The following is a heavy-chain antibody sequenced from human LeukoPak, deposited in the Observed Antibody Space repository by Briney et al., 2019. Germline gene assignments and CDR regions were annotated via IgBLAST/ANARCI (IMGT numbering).Heavy chain of an antibody. J-gene: IGHJ4*02. CDR2: IGISSGNT. CDR3: ARDYKYAFDN. CDR1: GFRFSDYS. Sequence: PGWSLRLSCAASGFRFSDYSMNWVRQAPGKGLEWISYIGISSGNTNYADSVKGRFTISGDKAKNSLYLQMNSLRVEDTAVYYCARDYKYAFDNWGQGTLVTVSS. D-gene: IGHD5-24*01. V-gene: IGHV3-48*01.